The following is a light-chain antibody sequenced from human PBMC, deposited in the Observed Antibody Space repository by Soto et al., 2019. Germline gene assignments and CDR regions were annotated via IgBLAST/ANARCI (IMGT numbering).Light chain of an antibody. Sequence: QSVLTQPASVSGSPGQSITISCIRTTSDVGDFQYVSWYQQYPGKAPKLLIYEVTNRPSGVSNRFSGSKSGNAASLTISGLQAEDEADYYCSSSTRSNTIFGGGTKVTVL. CDR1: TSDVGDFQY. CDR2: EVT. V-gene: IGLV2-14*01. CDR3: SSSTRSNTI. J-gene: IGLJ2*01.